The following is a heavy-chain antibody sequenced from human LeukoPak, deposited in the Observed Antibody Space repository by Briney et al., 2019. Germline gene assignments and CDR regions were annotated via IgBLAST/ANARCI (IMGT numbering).Heavy chain of an antibody. J-gene: IGHJ4*02. CDR1: GFTFDDYV. CDR2: ISWNSGSI. V-gene: IGHV3-9*01. D-gene: IGHD3-9*01. CDR3: AKGEGRLVIITYFDY. Sequence: PGRSLRLSCAASGFTFDDYVMHWVRQGPGKGLEWVSGISWNSGSIGYADSVKGRFTISRDNAKNSLYLQMNSLRAEDTALYYCAKGEGRLVIITYFDYWGQGTLVTVSS.